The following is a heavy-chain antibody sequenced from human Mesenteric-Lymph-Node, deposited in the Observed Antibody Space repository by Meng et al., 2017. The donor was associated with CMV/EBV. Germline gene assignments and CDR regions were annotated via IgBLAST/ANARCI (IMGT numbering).Heavy chain of an antibody. D-gene: IGHD3-9*01. CDR1: GGSFSGYY. CDR3: ARGSSYDILTGYFDY. Sequence: QVQFPQWGGGLFKPSETLSVTCAVCGGSFSGYYWNWIRQSPEKGLEWIGEINHSGSTTYNPSFTSRIIISVDTSTNQISLNMSSVTAADTAVYYCARGSSYDILTGYFDYWGQGALVTVSS. J-gene: IGHJ4*02. CDR2: INHSGST. V-gene: IGHV4-34*01.